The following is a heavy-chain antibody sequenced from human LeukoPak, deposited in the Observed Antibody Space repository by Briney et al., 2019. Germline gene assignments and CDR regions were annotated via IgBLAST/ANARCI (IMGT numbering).Heavy chain of an antibody. CDR1: GHTFTRYY. J-gene: IGHJ6*03. V-gene: IGHV1-2*02. D-gene: IGHD3-3*01. Sequence: ASVKASCKASGHTFTRYYMNSGRQAPGQERGWMRWINPISGGTNYARKFQGRVTMTTATSISTAYMELSRLKSDDTAVYYRARDMEDYDFWSGYYRYYYYYYYMDVWGKGTTVTVSS. CDR3: ARDMEDYDFWSGYYRYYYYYYYMDV. CDR2: INPISGGT.